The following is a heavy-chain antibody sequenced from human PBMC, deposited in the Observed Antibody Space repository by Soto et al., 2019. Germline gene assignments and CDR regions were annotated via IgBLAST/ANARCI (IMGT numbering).Heavy chain of an antibody. V-gene: IGHV3-11*01. CDR3: ARDARGEGIQLWTRCRGQDGMDV. CDR1: GFTSSDYY. J-gene: IGHJ6*02. D-gene: IGHD5-18*01. Sequence: QVQLVESGGGLVKPGGSLRLSCAASGFTSSDYYMSWIRQAPGKGLEWVSSISRSGTTIYYADSVKGRFTISRDNAKNTLYMQMNSLRAEDTAVYYCARDARGEGIQLWTRCRGQDGMDVWGQGTTVTVSS. CDR2: ISRSGTTI.